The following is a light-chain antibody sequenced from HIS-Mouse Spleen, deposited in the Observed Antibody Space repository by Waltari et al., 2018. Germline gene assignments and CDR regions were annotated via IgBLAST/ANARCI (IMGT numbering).Light chain of an antibody. CDR1: QGISTA. V-gene: IGKV1-13*02. CDR2: DAS. J-gene: IGKJ4*01. CDR3: QQFNSYPYST. Sequence: AIQFTQSPSSLSASVGDRVTITCRASQGISTALPWYQQKPGKAPKFLIYDASSLESGVPSRFSGSGSGTDFTLTISSLQPEDFATYYCQQFNSYPYSTFGGGTKVEIK.